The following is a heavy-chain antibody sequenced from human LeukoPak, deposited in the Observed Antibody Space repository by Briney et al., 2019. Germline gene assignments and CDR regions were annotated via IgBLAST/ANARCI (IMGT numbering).Heavy chain of an antibody. CDR2: ISNTWGNT. CDR3: VKVLTGYYFFRALDY. CDR1: GFMFSSYA. J-gene: IGHJ4*02. V-gene: IGHV3-64D*06. D-gene: IGHD3-9*01. Sequence: GGSLRLSCSASGFMFSSYAMHWVRQARGKGLEFVSGISNTWGNTYYADSVRGRFTISRDNSKNTLFLQMTSLRPEDTAVYYCVKVLTGYYFFRALDYWGQGILVTVSS.